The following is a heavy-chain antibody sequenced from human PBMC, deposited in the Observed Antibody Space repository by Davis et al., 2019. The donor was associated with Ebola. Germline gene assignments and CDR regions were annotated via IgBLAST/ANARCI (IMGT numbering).Heavy chain of an antibody. CDR1: GFTFSSYG. J-gene: IGHJ4*02. V-gene: IGHV3-23*01. CDR3: AKVRLLGYDTLSGGFD. D-gene: IGHD3-9*01. CDR2: ISGGGGIT. Sequence: GGSLRLSCAASGFTFSSYGMHWVRQAPGKGLEWVSGISGGGGITYYADSVKGRFTISRDNSKNTLSLQMNSLRAEDTAVYYCAKVRLLGYDTLSGGFDWGQGTLVTVSS.